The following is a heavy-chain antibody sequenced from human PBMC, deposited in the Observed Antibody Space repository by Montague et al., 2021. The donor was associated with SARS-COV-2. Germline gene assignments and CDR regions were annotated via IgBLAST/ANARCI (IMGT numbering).Heavy chain of an antibody. D-gene: IGHD2-2*01. CDR1: GGSFSGYY. CDR3: ARVRAVPAAMRIFSLGRSYYGMDV. V-gene: IGHV4-34*01. J-gene: IGHJ6*02. Sequence: SETLSLTCAVYGGSFSGYYWSWIRQPPGKGLEWIEEINHSGSTNYNPSLKSRVTISVDTSKNQFSLKLKSVTTADTAVYYCARVRAVPAAMRIFSLGRSYYGMDVWGQGTTVTVSS. CDR2: INHSGST.